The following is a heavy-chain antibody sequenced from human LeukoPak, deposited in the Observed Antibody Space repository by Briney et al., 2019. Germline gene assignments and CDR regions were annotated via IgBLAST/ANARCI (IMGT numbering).Heavy chain of an antibody. Sequence: KPSETLSLTCTVSGGSISSDYWSWIRQSPGKGLEWIGYIYYSGTTSYNPSLKSRVTISLDTSKNQFSLKLSPVTAADTAVYYCARGANWGSPDYWGQGTLVTVSS. V-gene: IGHV4-59*01. CDR1: GGSISSDY. CDR3: ARGANWGSPDY. J-gene: IGHJ4*02. D-gene: IGHD7-27*01. CDR2: IYYSGTT.